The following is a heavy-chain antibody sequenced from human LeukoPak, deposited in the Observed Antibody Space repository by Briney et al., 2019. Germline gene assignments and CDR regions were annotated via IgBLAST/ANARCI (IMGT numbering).Heavy chain of an antibody. CDR2: LYYSAGT. D-gene: IGHD4-23*01. CDR1: GGSISSNNEY. V-gene: IGHV4-39*07. CDR3: AKDSPSAYGGTAFDY. Sequence: PSETLSLTCTVSGGSISSNNEYWGWVRQPPGKGLEWIGSLYYSAGTYYNPSLKSRVTISGDTSKNQFSLKLNSVTAADTAVYYCAKDSPSAYGGTAFDYWGQGTLVTVSS. J-gene: IGHJ4*02.